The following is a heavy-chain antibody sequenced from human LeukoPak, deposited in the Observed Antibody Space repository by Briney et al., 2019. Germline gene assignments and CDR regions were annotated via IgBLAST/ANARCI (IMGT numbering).Heavy chain of an antibody. D-gene: IGHD1-26*01. V-gene: IGHV3-23*01. CDR2: ISGSGGGT. CDR3: AKRIVGATGYYAFDI. CDR1: GFTFSSYA. Sequence: PGGSLRLSCAASGFTFSSYAMSWVRQAPGKGLEWVSAISGSGGGTYYADSVKGRFTISRDNSKNTLYLQMNSLRAEDTAVYYCAKRIVGATGYYAFDIWGQGTMVTVSS. J-gene: IGHJ3*02.